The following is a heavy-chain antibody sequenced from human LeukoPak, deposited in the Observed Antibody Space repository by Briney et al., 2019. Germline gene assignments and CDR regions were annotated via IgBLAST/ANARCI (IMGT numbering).Heavy chain of an antibody. CDR3: ARGAGWYDY. J-gene: IGHJ4*02. Sequence: PSETLSLTCSVSGASITSNYWSWIRQSPGKELEWIAYIRINGKINYNPSLKSRVTISADTSKNQYSLTMRSVTATDTAVYYYARGAGWYDYWGQGAQVTVFS. CDR2: IRINGKI. D-gene: IGHD6-19*01. CDR1: GASITSNY. V-gene: IGHV4-4*08.